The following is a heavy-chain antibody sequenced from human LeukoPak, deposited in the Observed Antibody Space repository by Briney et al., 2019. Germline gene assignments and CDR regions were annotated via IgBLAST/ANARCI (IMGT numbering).Heavy chain of an antibody. Sequence: PSETLSLTCTVPGGSISSYYWSWIRQPPGKGLEWIGYIYYSGSTNYNPSLKSRVTISVDTSKNQFSLKLSSVTAADTAVYYCVRPGPVDSSGYYWHAFDIWGQGTMVTVSS. J-gene: IGHJ3*02. D-gene: IGHD3-22*01. CDR2: IYYSGST. V-gene: IGHV4-59*08. CDR1: GGSISSYY. CDR3: VRPGPVDSSGYYWHAFDI.